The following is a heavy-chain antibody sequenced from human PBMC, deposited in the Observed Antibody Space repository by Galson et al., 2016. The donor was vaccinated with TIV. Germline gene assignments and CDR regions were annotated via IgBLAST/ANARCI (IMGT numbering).Heavy chain of an antibody. J-gene: IGHJ5*02. CDR1: Y. CDR3: ARGSLDL. Sequence: YLVWVRQAPGKGLQWVSYISSTGFLTNYADSVKGRFTVSRDNAKDSVFLQMNSLRAEDTAVYYCARGSLDLWGQGTLVTVSS. CDR2: ISSTGFLT. V-gene: IGHV3-11*05.